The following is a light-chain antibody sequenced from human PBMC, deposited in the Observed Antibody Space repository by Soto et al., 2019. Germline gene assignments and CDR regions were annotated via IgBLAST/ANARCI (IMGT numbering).Light chain of an antibody. J-gene: IGLJ3*02. CDR1: SGHSIYI. V-gene: IGLV4-60*02. Sequence: QSVLTQSSSASASLGSSVKLTCTLSSGHSIYIIAWHQQQPGKAPRYLMKLEGSGSYNKGSRVPDRFSGSSSGADRYLTISNLQFEDEADYYCETWDRNTWVFGGGTQLTVL. CDR3: ETWDRNTWV. CDR2: LEGSGSY.